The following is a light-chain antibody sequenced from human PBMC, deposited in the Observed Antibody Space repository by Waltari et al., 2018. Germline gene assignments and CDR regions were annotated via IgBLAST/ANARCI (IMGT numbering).Light chain of an antibody. J-gene: IGKJ5*01. CDR3: QQYNHWPPIT. Sequence: EIVMTQSPATLSVSPGERATFSCRASQSIADNLAWYQQKPAQAPRLLIYGASTRATGVPAMFRGSVSGTEFTLTISSLQSEDVAVYYCQQYNHWPPITFGQGTRLEIK. CDR1: QSIADN. CDR2: GAS. V-gene: IGKV3-15*01.